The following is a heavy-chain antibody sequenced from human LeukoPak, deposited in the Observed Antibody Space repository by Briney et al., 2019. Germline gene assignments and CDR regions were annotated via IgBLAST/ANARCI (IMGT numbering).Heavy chain of an antibody. Sequence: GGSLRLSCAASGFSFSSYWMSWVRQAPGNGLEWVANIKQDGSEKYYVDSVKGRFTISRDNAKSSLYLQMNSLRAEDTAVYYCARWGSPVAVAGLDYDVMDVWGQGTTVTVSS. CDR3: ARWGSPVAVAGLDYDVMDV. CDR2: IKQDGSEK. V-gene: IGHV3-7*01. J-gene: IGHJ6*02. D-gene: IGHD6-19*01. CDR1: GFSFSSYW.